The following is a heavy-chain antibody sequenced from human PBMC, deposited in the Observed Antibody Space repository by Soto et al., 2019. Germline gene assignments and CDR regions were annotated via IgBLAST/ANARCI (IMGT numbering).Heavy chain of an antibody. V-gene: IGHV3-30*18. J-gene: IGHJ4*02. CDR3: AKFGSYDSSGYYSN. CDR2: ISYDGSNK. Sequence: PGGSLRLSCAASGFTFSSYGMHWVRQAPGKGLEWVAVISYDGSNKYYADSVKGRFTISRDNSKNTLYLQMNSLRAEDTAVYYYAKFGSYDSSGYYSNWGQGTLVTVSS. D-gene: IGHD3-22*01. CDR1: GFTFSSYG.